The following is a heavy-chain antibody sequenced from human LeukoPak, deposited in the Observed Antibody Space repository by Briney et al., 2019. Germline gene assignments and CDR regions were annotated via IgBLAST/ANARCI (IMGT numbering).Heavy chain of an antibody. CDR2: IYYSGST. J-gene: IGHJ3*02. V-gene: IGHV4-59*01. Sequence: SETLSLTCIVSGGSISSYYWSWIRQPPGKGLEWIGYIYYSGSTNYNPSLKSRVTISVDTSKNQFSLKLSSVTAADTAVYYCARALYSSSWLYAFDIWGQGTMVTVSS. CDR1: GGSISSYY. CDR3: ARALYSSSWLYAFDI. D-gene: IGHD6-13*01.